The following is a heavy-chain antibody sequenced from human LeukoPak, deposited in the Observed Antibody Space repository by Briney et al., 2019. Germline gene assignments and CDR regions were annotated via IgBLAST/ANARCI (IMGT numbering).Heavy chain of an antibody. CDR2: IYPGDSDT. CDR1: GYSFTSYW. CDR3: ARRRLAQESIRPGIDAFDV. J-gene: IGHJ3*01. V-gene: IGHV5-51*01. Sequence: GESLKISCKGSGYSFTSYWIGWVRQMPGKGLEWMGFIYPGDSDTRYSPSFQGQVTMAADKSISTAYLHLKASDTAIYYCARRRLAQESIRPGIDAFDVWGQGTVVTVSA. D-gene: IGHD3-16*01.